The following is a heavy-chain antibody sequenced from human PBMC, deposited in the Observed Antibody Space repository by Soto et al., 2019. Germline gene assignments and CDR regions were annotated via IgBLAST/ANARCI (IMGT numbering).Heavy chain of an antibody. CDR3: ARKRKTTYFLWDALDL. CDR1: GFTLRDYA. D-gene: IGHD1-26*01. J-gene: IGHJ3*01. Sequence: QVQLVESGGGVVQPGRSLRLSCAASGFTLRDYALHWVRQAPGKGLEWVAVISFDEVNKFYVESVKGRFTILRDNSNNTVFLQLNSLGVEDTAVYFCARKRKTTYFLWDALDLWGQGTMVTVSS. CDR2: ISFDEVNK. V-gene: IGHV3-30-3*01.